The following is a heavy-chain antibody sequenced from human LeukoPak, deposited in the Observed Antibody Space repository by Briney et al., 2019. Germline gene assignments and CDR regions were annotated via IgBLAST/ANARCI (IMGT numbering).Heavy chain of an antibody. CDR1: GYTFTDYY. Sequence: ASVKVSCKAFGYTFTDYYMHWLRQAPGQGLEWMGWVIPTSGDTNYAQKFQGRVAMTRDTSINTVYMELSSLRADDTAVYYCARDQYSGSYYYWGQGTLVAVSS. J-gene: IGHJ4*02. CDR3: ARDQYSGSYYY. CDR2: VIPTSGDT. V-gene: IGHV1-2*02. D-gene: IGHD1-26*01.